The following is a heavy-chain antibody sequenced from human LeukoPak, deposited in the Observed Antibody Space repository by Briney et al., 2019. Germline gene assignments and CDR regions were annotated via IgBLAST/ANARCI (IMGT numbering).Heavy chain of an antibody. CDR3: ARGLQPPVLYGMDV. J-gene: IGHJ6*02. CDR2: IWYDGSKK. Sequence: GGSLRLSCAASGFMFGNYGMHWVRQAPGQGLEWVALIWYDGSKKYYADSVKGRFTVSRDNSENTLYLQMNSLRADDTAVYYCARGLQPPVLYGMDVWGQGTTVTISS. D-gene: IGHD4-11*01. CDR1: GFMFGNYG. V-gene: IGHV3-33*01.